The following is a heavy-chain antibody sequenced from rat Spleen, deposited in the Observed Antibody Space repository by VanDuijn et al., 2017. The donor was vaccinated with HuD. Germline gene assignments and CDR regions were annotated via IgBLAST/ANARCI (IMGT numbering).Heavy chain of an antibody. CDR1: GFTFSNYG. D-gene: IGHD1-9*01. V-gene: IGHV5S13*01. CDR2: ISHTGGNT. Sequence: EVQLVASDGGLVQPGGSLTLSCAASGFTFSNYGMAWVRQAPTKGLEWVASISHTGGNTYYPDSVKGRFTISRDNAENTVYLQMNSLRSEDTATYYCARRGYTYYGYNYPYYFDYWGQGVMVTVSS. J-gene: IGHJ2*01. CDR3: ARRGYTYYGYNYPYYFDY.